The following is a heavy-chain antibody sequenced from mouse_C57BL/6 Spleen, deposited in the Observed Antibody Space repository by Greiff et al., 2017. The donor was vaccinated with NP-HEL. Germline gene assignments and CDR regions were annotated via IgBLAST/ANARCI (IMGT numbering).Heavy chain of an antibody. CDR2: INPNNGGT. V-gene: IGHV1-26*01. Sequence: VQLQQSGPELVKPGASVKISCKASGYTFTDYYMNWVKQSHGKSLEWIGDINPNNGGTSYNQKFKGKATLTVDKSPSTAYMELRSLTSEDSAVYYCARADYYGSSYYFDYWGQGTTLTVSS. J-gene: IGHJ2*01. CDR1: GYTFTDYY. CDR3: ARADYYGSSYYFDY. D-gene: IGHD1-1*01.